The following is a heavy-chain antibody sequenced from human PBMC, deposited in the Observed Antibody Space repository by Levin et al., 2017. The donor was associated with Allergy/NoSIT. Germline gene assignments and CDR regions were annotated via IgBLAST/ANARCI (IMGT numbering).Heavy chain of an antibody. CDR2: IIPIFGTA. Sequence: ASVKVSCKASGGTFSSYAISWVRQAPGQGLEWMGGIIPIFGTANYAQKFQGRVTITADESTSTAYMELSSLRSEDTAVYYCARDSSGNKSLDYWGQGTLVTVSS. J-gene: IGHJ4*02. CDR3: ARDSSGNKSLDY. V-gene: IGHV1-69*13. CDR1: GGTFSSYA. D-gene: IGHD3-22*01.